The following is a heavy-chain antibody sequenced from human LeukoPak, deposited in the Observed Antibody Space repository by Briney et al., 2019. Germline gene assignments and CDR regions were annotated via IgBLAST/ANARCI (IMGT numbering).Heavy chain of an antibody. CDR1: GFIFSDYS. J-gene: IGHJ4*02. Sequence: GGSLRLSCAVSGFIFSDYSMNWVRQAPEKGLVWVSGISPDGRGTRYADSVKGRFTISRDNAKNTLYLQMNSLRAEDTAVYYCATYNWSYDVDYWGQGTLVTVSS. D-gene: IGHD1-7*01. CDR2: ISPDGRGT. V-gene: IGHV3-74*01. CDR3: ATYNWSYDVDY.